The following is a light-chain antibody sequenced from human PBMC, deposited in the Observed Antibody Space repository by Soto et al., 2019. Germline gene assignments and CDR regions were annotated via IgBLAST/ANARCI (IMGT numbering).Light chain of an antibody. J-gene: IGLJ3*02. CDR1: NIGGKS. CDR2: FDS. CDR3: HVWDSLTDDWV. Sequence: SYELTQPPSVSVAPGETASITCRGNNIGGKSVHWYQHKPGQAPVLVIYFDSDRASGIPERLSGSNSGNTATLTISRVEAGDEADYYCHVWDSLTDDWVFGGGTKLTVL. V-gene: IGLV3-21*04.